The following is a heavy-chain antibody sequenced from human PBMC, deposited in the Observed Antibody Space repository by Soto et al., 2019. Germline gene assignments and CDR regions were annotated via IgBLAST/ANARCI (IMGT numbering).Heavy chain of an antibody. CDR3: VHHGGDPYYHDF. CDR1: GGSLISSNW. D-gene: IGHD4-17*01. J-gene: IGHJ4*01. V-gene: IGHV4-4*02. CDR2: IYYSGST. Sequence: SETLWLTGAASGGSLISSNWWTCVRRPPGKALEWLGEIYYSGSTKYNPSLNSRVTISADQSKNDFSLRLNSVTAADTAVYYCVHHGGDPYYHDFWGQGILVTVSS.